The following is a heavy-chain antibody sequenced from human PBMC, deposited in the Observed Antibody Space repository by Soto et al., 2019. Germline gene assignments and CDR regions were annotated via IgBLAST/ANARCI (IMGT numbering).Heavy chain of an antibody. CDR3: ARAEFTHRAGIAAAGTIFVDY. CDR2: ISYDGSNK. J-gene: IGHJ4*02. CDR1: GFTFSSYA. V-gene: IGHV3-30-3*01. D-gene: IGHD6-13*01. Sequence: GGSLRLSCAASGFTFSSYAMHWVRQAPGKGLEWVAVISYDGSNKYYADSVKGRFTISRDNSKNTLYLQMNSLRAEDTAVYYCARAEFTHRAGIAAAGTIFVDYWGQGTLVTVSS.